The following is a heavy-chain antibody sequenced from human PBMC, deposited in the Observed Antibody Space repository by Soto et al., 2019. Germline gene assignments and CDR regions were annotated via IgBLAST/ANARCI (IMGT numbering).Heavy chain of an antibody. CDR1: GYSFTSYG. CDR3: ARDTNINGRLRGTPLVAV. J-gene: IGHJ6*02. V-gene: IGHV1-18*04. Sequence: ASVKVSCKASGYSFTSYGISWVRQAPGQGLEWMGWISAYNGNTNYEQKFQGRVAMTTDTSTNTAYLELRTLRSDDAAVYYCARDTNINGRLRGTPLVAVWGQGTTVTVSS. D-gene: IGHD4-17*01. CDR2: ISAYNGNT.